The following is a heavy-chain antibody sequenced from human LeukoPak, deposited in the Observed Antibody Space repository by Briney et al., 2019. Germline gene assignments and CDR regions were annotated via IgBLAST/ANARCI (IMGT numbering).Heavy chain of an antibody. CDR3: ARLGSGTNNWFDP. CDR1: GGSISMYY. Sequence: PSETLSLTCSVSGGSISMYYWRWIRQPPGKGLEWIRYIYYSGSTNYNPSLKSRVTISVDTSKNQFSLKLSSVTAADTAVYYCARLGSGTNNWFDPWGQGTLVTVSS. V-gene: IGHV4-59*01. J-gene: IGHJ5*02. CDR2: IYYSGST. D-gene: IGHD1-26*01.